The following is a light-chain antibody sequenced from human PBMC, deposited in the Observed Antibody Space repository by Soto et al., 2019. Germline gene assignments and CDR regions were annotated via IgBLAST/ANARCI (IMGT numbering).Light chain of an antibody. J-gene: IGKJ4*01. CDR1: QTLRRNY. CDR2: GAS. V-gene: IGKV3-20*01. CDR3: QQYDVSPRT. Sequence: VLTQSPGTLSLSPGERATLSCRASQTLRRNYLGWFQQRPGQAPRLLIHGASSRATGIPDRFSGSGSGTDFTLTISRLEPGDSAVYYCQQYDVSPRTFGGGTKVEIK.